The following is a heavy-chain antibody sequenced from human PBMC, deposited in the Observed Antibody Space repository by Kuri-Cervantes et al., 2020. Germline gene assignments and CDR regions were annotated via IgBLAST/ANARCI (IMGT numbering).Heavy chain of an antibody. J-gene: IGHJ4*02. D-gene: IGHD2-8*02. V-gene: IGHV3-74*01. CDR2: IKSDGSST. CDR3: AREEEDCTGGVCYSIFDY. CDR1: GFTFSTYW. Sequence: GESLKISCAASGFTFSTYWMHWVRQAPGKGLVWVSRIKSDGSSTSYADSVKGRFTISRDNAKNTLYLQMNSLRAEDTAVYYCAREEEDCTGGVCYSIFDYWGQGTLVTVSS.